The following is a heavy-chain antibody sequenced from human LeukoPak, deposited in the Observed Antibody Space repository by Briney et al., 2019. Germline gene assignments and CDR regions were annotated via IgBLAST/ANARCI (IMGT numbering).Heavy chain of an antibody. CDR2: ISAYNGNT. V-gene: IGHV1-18*01. D-gene: IGHD6-13*01. CDR3: AREIAAAGYNDY. J-gene: IGHJ4*02. Sequence: ASVKVSCKASGYTFTGYGISWVRQAPGQGLEWMGWISAYNGNTNYAQKLQGRVTMTTDTSTSTAYMELRSLRSDDTAVYYCAREIAAAGYNDYWGQGTLVTVSS. CDR1: GYTFTGYG.